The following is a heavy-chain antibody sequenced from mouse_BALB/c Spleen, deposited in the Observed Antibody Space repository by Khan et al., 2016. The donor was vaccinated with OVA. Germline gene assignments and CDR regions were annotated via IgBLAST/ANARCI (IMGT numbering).Heavy chain of an antibody. CDR1: GYTFTTAG. CDR3: SRGESAYCRDVGGAMEY. D-gene: IGHD2-12*01. V-gene: IGHV9-4*02. CDR2: INTHSGVP. J-gene: IGHJ4*01. Sequence: LVESGPELKKPGETVRISCKASGYTFTTAGMQWVQKMPGKGLKWIGWINTHSGVPKYEEDFKGRFAFSLETSASTAYLQITNLKNEDTATYYCSRGESAYCRDVGGAMEYWGQGTSVTVSS.